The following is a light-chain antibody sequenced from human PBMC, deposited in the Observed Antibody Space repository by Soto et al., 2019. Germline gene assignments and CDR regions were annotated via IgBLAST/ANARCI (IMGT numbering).Light chain of an antibody. CDR2: DTS. CDR3: QQYNKWPLT. CDR1: QSISATY. V-gene: IGKV3D-20*02. Sequence: EVVLTQSPGTLSLSPGERATLSCRASQSISATYLAWYQQKPGQAPRLVIYDTSRGATGIPDRFSGSGSGTDFTLTISSLKSEDYAVYYCQQYNKWPLTFGGGTKVAI. J-gene: IGKJ4*01.